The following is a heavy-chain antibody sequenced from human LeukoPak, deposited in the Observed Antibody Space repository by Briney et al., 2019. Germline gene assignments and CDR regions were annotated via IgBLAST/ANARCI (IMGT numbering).Heavy chain of an antibody. V-gene: IGHV4-38-2*02. CDR2: IYHSGST. CDR3: ARDHLITMIVVATIGGAFDI. D-gene: IGHD3-22*01. CDR1: GGSISSYY. J-gene: IGHJ3*02. Sequence: SETLSLTCTVSGGSISSYYWSWIRQPPGKGLEWIGSIYHSGSTYYNPSLKSRVTISVDTSKNQFSLKLSSVTAADTAVYYCARDHLITMIVVATIGGAFDIWGQGTMVTVSS.